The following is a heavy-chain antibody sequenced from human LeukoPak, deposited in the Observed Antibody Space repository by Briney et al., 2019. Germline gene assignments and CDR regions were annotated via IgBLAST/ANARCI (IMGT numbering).Heavy chain of an antibody. CDR3: ARHLSGVTGYTYGRGIDY. Sequence: GGSLRLSCAASGFTFSSYFMSWVRQAPGKGLEWVANIKKDGSEKYYVDSVKGRFTISKDNAKKSLYLQMNSLRAEDTAVYYCARHLSGVTGYTYGRGIDYWGQGTLVTVSS. J-gene: IGHJ4*02. V-gene: IGHV3-7*01. CDR2: IKKDGSEK. D-gene: IGHD5-18*01. CDR1: GFTFSSYF.